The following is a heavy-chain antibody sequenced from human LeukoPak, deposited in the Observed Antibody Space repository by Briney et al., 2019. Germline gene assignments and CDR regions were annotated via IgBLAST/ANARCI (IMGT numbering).Heavy chain of an antibody. D-gene: IGHD3-16*01. V-gene: IGHV4-4*08. CDR2: IYSRGIT. Sequence: SETLSLTCSVSGGSMFSYYWNWIRQPPGKGLEWIGYIYSRGITNYNPSLRSPGTTSVATSRNPFSLRLTSVTAEDTAIYYCARRAYYDSSGFHPTSGYFDLWGRGTLVTVSS. CDR1: GGSMFSYY. J-gene: IGHJ2*01. CDR3: ARRAYYDSSGFHPTSGYFDL.